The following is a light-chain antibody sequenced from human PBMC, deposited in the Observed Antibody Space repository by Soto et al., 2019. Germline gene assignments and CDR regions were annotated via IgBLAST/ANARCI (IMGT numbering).Light chain of an antibody. CDR3: LQDYNYPPT. J-gene: IGKJ1*01. CDR2: AAP. Sequence: IQMTQSPSSMSASVGDRVTITCRASQCIRSDLGWYQQKPGKAPKLLIYAAPSLQSGVPSRFSGSGSGTDFTLTISSLQPEDFATDDCLQDYNYPPTFGQGTKVEI. V-gene: IGKV1-6*01. CDR1: QCIRSD.